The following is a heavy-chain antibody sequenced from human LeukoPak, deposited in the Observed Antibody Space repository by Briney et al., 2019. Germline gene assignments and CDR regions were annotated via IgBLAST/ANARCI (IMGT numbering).Heavy chain of an antibody. V-gene: IGHV3-20*04. D-gene: IGHD4-23*01. CDR1: GFTFDDYG. Sequence: GGSLRLSCVASGFTFDDYGMSWVRHAPGKGLEWVSGINWNGGSTYYADSVKGRFTISRDNSKNTLYLQMNSLRAEDTAVYYCARDNYGGNLDYWGQGTLVTVSS. CDR2: INWNGGST. J-gene: IGHJ4*02. CDR3: ARDNYGGNLDY.